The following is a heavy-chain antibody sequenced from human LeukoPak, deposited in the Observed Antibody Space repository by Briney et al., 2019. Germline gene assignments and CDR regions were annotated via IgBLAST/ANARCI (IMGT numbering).Heavy chain of an antibody. CDR1: GGSISSSSYY. V-gene: IGHV4-39*07. CDR2: IYHSGST. CDR3: ARGGSGWHFDY. J-gene: IGHJ4*02. D-gene: IGHD6-19*01. Sequence: SETLSLTCTVSGGSISSSSYYWGWIRQPPGKGLEWIGSIYHSGSTYYNPSLKSRVTISVDTSKNQFSLKLSSVTAADTAVYYCARGGSGWHFDYWGQGTLVTVSS.